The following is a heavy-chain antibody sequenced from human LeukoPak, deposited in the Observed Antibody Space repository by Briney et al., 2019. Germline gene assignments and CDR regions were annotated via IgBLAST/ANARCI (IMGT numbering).Heavy chain of an antibody. V-gene: IGHV3-7*01. D-gene: IGHD2-15*01. CDR1: EFTFSSHQ. Sequence: GGSLRLSCAASEFTFSSHQMSWVRQAPGKGLEWVAKMTQDGSEKYYMDSVKGHFIISRDNGKNSLYLQMNSLRVEDTAVYYCARDWRQDNAFDLWGQGTMVTVSS. J-gene: IGHJ3*01. CDR3: ARDWRQDNAFDL. CDR2: MTQDGSEK.